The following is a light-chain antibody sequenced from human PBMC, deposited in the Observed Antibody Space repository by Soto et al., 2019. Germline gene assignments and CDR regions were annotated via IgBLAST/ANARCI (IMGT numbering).Light chain of an antibody. CDR1: QGISTF. V-gene: IGKV1-27*01. CDR2: GSS. J-gene: IGKJ1*01. Sequence: DIQMTQSPSSLSASVGDRVTITCRASQGISTFLAWYQQKPGKVPKLLIYGSSTLQSGVPSRFSGSGSGTHFTLTISSLQPEDVATYYCQKYDSDPRTFGQGTKVDIK. CDR3: QKYDSDPRT.